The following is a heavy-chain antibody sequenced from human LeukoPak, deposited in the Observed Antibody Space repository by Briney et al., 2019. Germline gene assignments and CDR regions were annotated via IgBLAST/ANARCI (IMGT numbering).Heavy chain of an antibody. V-gene: IGHV3-23*01. D-gene: IGHD4-23*01. Sequence: GGSLRLSCAASGFTFSSYAMSWVRQAPGKGLEWVSAISGSGGSTYYADSVKGRFTISRDNSKNTLYLQMSSLRPEDTAVYHCGRDSHGGIGPWGQGTLVTVSS. CDR3: GRDSHGGIGP. CDR2: ISGSGGST. J-gene: IGHJ5*02. CDR1: GFTFSSYA.